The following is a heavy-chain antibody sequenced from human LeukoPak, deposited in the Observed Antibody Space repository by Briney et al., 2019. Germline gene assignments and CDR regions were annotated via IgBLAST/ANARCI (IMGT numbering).Heavy chain of an antibody. V-gene: IGHV4-39*01. CDR3: ARNRYYYGSGNYGVPNWFDP. CDR1: GGSISSNSYY. J-gene: IGHJ5*02. D-gene: IGHD3-10*01. CDR2: IYYSGST. Sequence: SETLSLTCTDSGGSISSNSYYWGWIRQSPGKGLEWIGSIYYSGSTYYNPSLKSRVTISVDTSKNQFSLKLSSVTAADTAMYYWARNRYYYGSGNYGVPNWFDPWGQGTLVTVSS.